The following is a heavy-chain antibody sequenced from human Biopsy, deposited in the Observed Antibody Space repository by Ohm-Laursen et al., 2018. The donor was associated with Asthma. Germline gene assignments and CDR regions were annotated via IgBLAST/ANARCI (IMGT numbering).Heavy chain of an antibody. J-gene: IGHJ4*02. CDR3: ARRWRSYDSSNYYLDQ. V-gene: IGHV4-4*01. CDR1: GGSISVSNW. D-gene: IGHD3-22*01. Sequence: PGILSLTCDVSGGSISVSNWWSWVRQPPGRGLEGIGQVYHLGNANYNPSLKSRVTMSVDKSKNQFSLKLTSVPAADTAVYFCARRWRSYDSSNYYLDQWGQGTLVTVSS. CDR2: VYHLGNA.